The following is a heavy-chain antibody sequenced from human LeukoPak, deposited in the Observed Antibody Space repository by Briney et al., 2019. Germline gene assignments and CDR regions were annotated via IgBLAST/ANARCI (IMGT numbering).Heavy chain of an antibody. Sequence: PSETLSLTCAVSGDSISSYYWSWIRQPPGKGLEWIGYIYYSGSTNYNPSLKSRVTISVDTSKNQFSLKLSSVTAADTAVYYCAVNYYDSVWMAFDIWGQGTMVTVSS. V-gene: IGHV4-59*01. CDR2: IYYSGST. CDR3: AVNYYDSVWMAFDI. D-gene: IGHD3-22*01. CDR1: GDSISSYY. J-gene: IGHJ3*02.